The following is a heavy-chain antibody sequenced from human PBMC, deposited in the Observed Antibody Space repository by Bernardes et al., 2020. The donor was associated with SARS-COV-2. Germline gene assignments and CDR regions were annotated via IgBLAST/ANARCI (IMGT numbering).Heavy chain of an antibody. V-gene: IGHV4-59*01. CDR3: ARWERSGGYMRTFDI. CDR1: GGSINNYY. Sequence: SETLSLTCTVSGGSINNYYWSWIRQPPGKGLEWIGYIHYSGSTTYNPSLKSRVTMSVDTSKNQFSLRLSSVTAADTAVYYCARWERSGGYMRTFDIWGQGTVVTVSS. J-gene: IGHJ3*02. CDR2: IHYSGST. D-gene: IGHD1-26*01.